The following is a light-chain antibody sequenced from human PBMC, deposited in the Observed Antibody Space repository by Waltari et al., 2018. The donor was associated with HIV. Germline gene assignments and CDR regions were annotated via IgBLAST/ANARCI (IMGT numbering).Light chain of an antibody. CDR1: NSYVGAYNY. CDR2: EVT. CDR3: SSYTITTASV. V-gene: IGLV2-14*01. J-gene: IGLJ2*01. Sequence: QSALTQPASVSGSPGQSITISCPGTNSYVGAYNYFSWYQRHPGTAPKRLMYEVTNRPQGISNRCSGSKSGNTASMTISGLQPEDEADYYCSSYTITTASVFGGGTKLTVL.